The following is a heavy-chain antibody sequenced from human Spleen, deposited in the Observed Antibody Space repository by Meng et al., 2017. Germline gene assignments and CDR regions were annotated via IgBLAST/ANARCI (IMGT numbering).Heavy chain of an antibody. V-gene: IGHV4-30-2*01. CDR3: ARSPRYYYDASGYPNWFDT. CDR2: IFHSGRT. D-gene: IGHD3-22*01. CDR1: GFSISSGGFS. J-gene: IGHJ5*02. Sequence: QLRLKESGSGLVKPSQTLSLTCAVSGFSISSGGFSWSWIRQPPGKGLEWIGYIFHSGRTNYNPSLKSRVTISVDRTKNHFSLRLNSVTAADTAVYYCARSPRYYYDASGYPNWFDTWGQGTLVTVSS.